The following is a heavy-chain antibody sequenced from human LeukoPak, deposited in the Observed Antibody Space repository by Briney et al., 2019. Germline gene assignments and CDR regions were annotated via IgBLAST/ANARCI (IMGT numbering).Heavy chain of an antibody. D-gene: IGHD5-24*01. Sequence: GGSLRLSCAASGFTFSTYGMHWVRQAPGKGLEWVAVISYDETFKYYADSVRGRFTISRANSKNTLYLQMNSLRTEDTAVYYCARVLKLFMAIAKVLDYWGQGTLVTVSS. CDR2: ISYDETFK. J-gene: IGHJ4*02. CDR3: ARVLKLFMAIAKVLDY. V-gene: IGHV3-30*03. CDR1: GFTFSTYG.